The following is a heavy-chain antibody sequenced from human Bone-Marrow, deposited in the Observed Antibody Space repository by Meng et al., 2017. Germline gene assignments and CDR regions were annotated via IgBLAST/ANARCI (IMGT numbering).Heavy chain of an antibody. CDR1: GYIFTSYG. Sequence: SVKVSCKASGYIFTSYGISWVRQAPGQGLEWMGGINAVFGTTNYAQKFQGRVTITTDESTSTVYMELTRLTSEDTAVYFCARKAGNCISTTCYSLDYWGQGTLVTVSS. CDR2: INAVFGTT. CDR3: ARKAGNCISTTCYSLDY. D-gene: IGHD2-2*01. J-gene: IGHJ4*02. V-gene: IGHV1-69*05.